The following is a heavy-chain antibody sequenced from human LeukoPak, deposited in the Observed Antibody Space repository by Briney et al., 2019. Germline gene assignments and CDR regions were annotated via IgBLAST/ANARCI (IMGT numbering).Heavy chain of an antibody. D-gene: IGHD5-18*01. V-gene: IGHV3-48*04. CDR3: ARATRGYSYGYGY. J-gene: IGHJ4*02. Sequence: GGSLRLSCAASGFTFSSYSMSWVRQAPGKGLEWVSYISSSSSTIYYADSVKGRFTISRDNAKNSLYLQMNSLRAEDTAVYYCARATRGYSYGYGYWGQGTLVTVSS. CDR2: ISSSSSTI. CDR1: GFTFSSYS.